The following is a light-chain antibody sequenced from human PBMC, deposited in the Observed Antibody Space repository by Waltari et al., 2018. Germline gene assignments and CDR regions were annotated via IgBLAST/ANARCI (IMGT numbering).Light chain of an antibody. Sequence: EILLTQSPDTLSLSPGETATLSCRSSQALRSAYLAWYQHKPGQAPRLLFHTSSTRATGIPDRFGGSGSGADFTLAISRLEPEDFAVYYCQQSGGSPRTFGQGTKVEIK. CDR2: TSS. CDR3: QQSGGSPRT. V-gene: IGKV3-20*01. J-gene: IGKJ1*01. CDR1: QALRSAY.